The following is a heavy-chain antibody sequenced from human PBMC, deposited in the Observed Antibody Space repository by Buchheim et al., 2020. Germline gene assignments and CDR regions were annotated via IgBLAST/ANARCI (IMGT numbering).Heavy chain of an antibody. J-gene: IGHJ5*02. CDR3: AREGDIVVVPNWFDP. Sequence: EVQLVESGGGLVQPGGSLRLSCAASGFTFSSYWMSWVRQAPGKGLEWVANIKQDGSEKYYVDSVKGRFTISRDNANNSLYLQMNSLRAEDTAVYYCAREGDIVVVPNWFDPWGQGTL. V-gene: IGHV3-7*01. D-gene: IGHD3-22*01. CDR2: IKQDGSEK. CDR1: GFTFSSYW.